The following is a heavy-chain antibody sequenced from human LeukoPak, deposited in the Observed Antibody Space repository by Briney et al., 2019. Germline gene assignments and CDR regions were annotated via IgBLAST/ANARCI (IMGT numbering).Heavy chain of an antibody. J-gene: IGHJ4*02. V-gene: IGHV3-74*01. D-gene: IGHD1-26*01. CDR3: VRDLGGRSGH. CDR1: GFTFSSNW. Sequence: GGSLRLSCAASGFTFSSNWMHWVRQASGKGLVWVSRINEDGSTTNYADSVEGRSTIFRDNAKNTLYLQMNSLRAEDTAVYYCVRDLGGRSGHWGQGTLVTVSS. CDR2: INEDGSTT.